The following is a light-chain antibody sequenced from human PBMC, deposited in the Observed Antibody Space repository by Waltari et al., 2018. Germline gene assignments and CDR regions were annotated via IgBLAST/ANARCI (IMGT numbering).Light chain of an antibody. J-gene: IGKJ4*01. CDR1: QSINNNY. Sequence: EIVLTQSPGTLSLSPGERASLSCRASQSINNNYLAWSQQIPGRAPRLLIYHASTRATGIPDRFSGSGSGTDFTLAISRLEPEDFAVYYCQKYGSTPRPFGGGTKVEIK. CDR3: QKYGSTPRP. V-gene: IGKV3-20*01. CDR2: HAS.